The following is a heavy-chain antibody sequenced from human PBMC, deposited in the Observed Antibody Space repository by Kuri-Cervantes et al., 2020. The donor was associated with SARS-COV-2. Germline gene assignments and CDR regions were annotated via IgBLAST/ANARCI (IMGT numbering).Heavy chain of an antibody. CDR3: AKDAGDKGMDV. CDR2: ISYDGSNK. J-gene: IGHJ6*02. Sequence: GESLKISFAASGFTFSRYGMHWVRQAPGKGLEWVAVISYDGSNKYYADSVKGRFTISRDNSKNTLYLQMNSLRAEDTAVYYCAKDAGDKGMDVWGQGTTVTVSS. V-gene: IGHV3-30*18. CDR1: GFTFSRYG.